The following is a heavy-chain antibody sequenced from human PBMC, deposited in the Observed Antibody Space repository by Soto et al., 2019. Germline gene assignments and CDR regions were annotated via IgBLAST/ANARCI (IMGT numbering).Heavy chain of an antibody. CDR2: ISWNSGSI. Sequence: EVQLVESGGGLVQPGRSLRLSCAASGFTFDDYAMHWVRQAPGTGLEWVSGISWNSGSIGYADSVKGRFTISRDNAKNSLYLQMNSLRAEDTALYYCAKGYSSGWYYFDYWGQGTLVTVSS. V-gene: IGHV3-9*01. CDR1: GFTFDDYA. CDR3: AKGYSSGWYYFDY. D-gene: IGHD6-19*01. J-gene: IGHJ4*02.